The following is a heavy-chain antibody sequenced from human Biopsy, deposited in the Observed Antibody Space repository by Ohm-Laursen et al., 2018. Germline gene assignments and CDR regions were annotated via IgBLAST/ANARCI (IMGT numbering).Heavy chain of an antibody. D-gene: IGHD3-16*01. CDR3: ARALDYYDPYYYYAMDV. CDR2: INHRGSA. V-gene: IGHV4-34*01. J-gene: IGHJ6*02. Sequence: TLSLTCSVYGGSFSGFYWTWIRQPPGQGLEWIGEINHRGSASYNPSLKSRITVLVNTSKNQFSLKLRSVSAADTAVYFCARALDYYDPYYYYAMDVWGQGTSVTASS. CDR1: GGSFSGFY.